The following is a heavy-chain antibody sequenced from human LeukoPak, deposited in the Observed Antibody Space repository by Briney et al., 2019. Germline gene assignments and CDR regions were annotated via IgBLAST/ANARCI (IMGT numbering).Heavy chain of an antibody. V-gene: IGHV1-2*02. J-gene: IGHJ4*02. CDR3: ARDRGGYDSFDY. CDR1: GYTFTGYY. Sequence: ASVKVSCKASGYTFTGYYMHWVRQAPGQGLEWMGWINPNSGGTNHAQKFQGRVTMTRDTSISTAYMELSRLRSDDTAVYYCARDRGGYDSFDYWGQGALVTVSS. CDR2: INPNSGGT. D-gene: IGHD5-12*01.